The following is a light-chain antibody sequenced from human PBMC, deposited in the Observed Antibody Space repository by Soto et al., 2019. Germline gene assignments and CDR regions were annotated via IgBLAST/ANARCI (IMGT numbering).Light chain of an antibody. Sequence: EIVMTQSPATLSVSPGERATLSCRVSQSVSSNLAWYQQKPGQAPRLLIYGASTRATGIPARFSGSGSGTEFTLTISSLQSEDFAVYYCQQYNNWLPCTFGQGTKLEIK. J-gene: IGKJ2*02. CDR2: GAS. CDR1: QSVSSN. V-gene: IGKV3-15*01. CDR3: QQYNNWLPCT.